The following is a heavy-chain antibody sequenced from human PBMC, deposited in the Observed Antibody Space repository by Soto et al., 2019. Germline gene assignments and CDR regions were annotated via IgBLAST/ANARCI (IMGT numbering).Heavy chain of an antibody. D-gene: IGHD1-26*01. J-gene: IGHJ6*02. V-gene: IGHV1-2*02. CDR1: GYTFTGYY. CDR3: AKGGAIVAAGTRVYLYNAMDV. Sequence: ASVKVSCKASGYTFTGYYVHWVRQAPGQGLEWMGWINPNSGDTYLAQRFQGRVTMNRDTSIGTAYMELRGLTCDDTAEYYCAKGGAIVAAGTRVYLYNAMDVWGQGTTVTVSS. CDR2: INPNSGDT.